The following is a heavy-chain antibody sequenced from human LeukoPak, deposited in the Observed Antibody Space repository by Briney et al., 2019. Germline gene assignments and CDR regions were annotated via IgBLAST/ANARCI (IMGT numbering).Heavy chain of an antibody. CDR1: GGSISSYY. Sequence: PSETLSLTCTVSGGSISSYYWSWIRQPPGKGLEWIGYIYYSGSTNYNPSLKSRVTISVGTSKNQFSLKLSSVTAADTAVYYCARVVGIAAAGTSAYGMDVWGQGTTVTVSS. V-gene: IGHV4-59*01. CDR2: IYYSGST. CDR3: ARVVGIAAAGTSAYGMDV. J-gene: IGHJ6*02. D-gene: IGHD6-13*01.